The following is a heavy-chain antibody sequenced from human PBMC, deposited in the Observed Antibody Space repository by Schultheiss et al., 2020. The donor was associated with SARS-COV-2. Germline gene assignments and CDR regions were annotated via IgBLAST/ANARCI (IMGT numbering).Heavy chain of an antibody. CDR2: ISSSSSYI. CDR3: AKDRTIAVAGTGDY. CDR1: GFTVSSNY. V-gene: IGHV3-21*04. Sequence: GESLKISCAASGFTVSSNYMSWVRQAPGKGLEWVSSISSSSSYIYYADSVKGRFTISRDNSKNTLYLQMNSLRAEDTAVYYCAKDRTIAVAGTGDYWGQGTLVTVSS. D-gene: IGHD6-19*01. J-gene: IGHJ4*02.